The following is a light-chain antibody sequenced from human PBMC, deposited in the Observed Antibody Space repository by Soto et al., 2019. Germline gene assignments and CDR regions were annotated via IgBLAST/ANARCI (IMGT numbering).Light chain of an antibody. J-gene: IGLJ2*01. Sequence: QPVLTQSSSASASLGSSVKLTCTLSSGHSTYIIAWHQQQPGKAPRYLMKLEGSGSYNKGSGIPDRFSGSSSGADRYLTISNLQFEDDAYYYCETWNTNVVVFGGGTKLTVL. V-gene: IGLV4-60*02. CDR1: SGHSTYI. CDR2: LEGSGSY. CDR3: ETWNTNVVV.